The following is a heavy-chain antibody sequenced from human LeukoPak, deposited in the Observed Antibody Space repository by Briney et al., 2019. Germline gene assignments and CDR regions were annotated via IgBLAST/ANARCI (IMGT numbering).Heavy chain of an antibody. CDR3: AKLTTVTITLKYYFDY. D-gene: IGHD4-17*01. Sequence: GGSLRLSCAASGFTFSSYAMSWVRQAPGKGLEWVSAISGSGGSTYYADSVKGRFTISRDNSKNTLYLQMNSLRAEDTAVYYCAKLTTVTITLKYYFDYWGQGTLVTVSS. J-gene: IGHJ4*02. CDR1: GFTFSSYA. CDR2: ISGSGGST. V-gene: IGHV3-23*01.